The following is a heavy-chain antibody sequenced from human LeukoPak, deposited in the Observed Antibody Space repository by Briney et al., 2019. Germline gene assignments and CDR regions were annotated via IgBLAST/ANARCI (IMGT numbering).Heavy chain of an antibody. CDR2: IKEDGSER. D-gene: IGHD6-13*01. V-gene: IGHV3-7*03. CDR1: GFTFSTYW. Sequence: GGSLRLSCAASGFTFSTYWMTWVRQAPGKGLAWVASIKEDGSERHSVDSVKGRFTISRDNAEKSVLLQMSSLRVEDTAVYYCARLYSGSWYCDYWGQGTLVTVSS. CDR3: ARLYSGSWYCDY. J-gene: IGHJ4*02.